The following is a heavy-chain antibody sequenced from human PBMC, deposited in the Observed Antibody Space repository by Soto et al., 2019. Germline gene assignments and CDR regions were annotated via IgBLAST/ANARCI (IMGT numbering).Heavy chain of an antibody. CDR1: GYTFTAYY. Sequence: GASVKVSCKASGYTFTAYYVHWVRQAPGQGLEWMGWINPNRGGTNYAQKFQGEFTMTSDTSISTAYMELSSLRSDDTAVYYCARDRCTSDSCYARRDDWGQGTLVTVSS. V-gene: IGHV1-2*02. J-gene: IGHJ4*02. CDR3: ARDRCTSDSCYARRDD. D-gene: IGHD2-2*01. CDR2: INPNRGGT.